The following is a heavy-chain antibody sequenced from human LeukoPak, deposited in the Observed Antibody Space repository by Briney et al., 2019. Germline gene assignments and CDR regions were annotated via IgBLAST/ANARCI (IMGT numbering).Heavy chain of an antibody. CDR2: ISGSGGST. Sequence: GGSLRLSCAASGFTFSSYAMSWVRQAPGKGLEWVSAISGSGGSTYYADSVKGRFTISRDNSKNTLYLQMNSLRAEDTAVHYCAKDQTTVTRPRYYFDYWGQGTLVTVSS. J-gene: IGHJ4*02. CDR1: GFTFSSYA. CDR3: AKDQTTVTRPRYYFDY. D-gene: IGHD4-17*01. V-gene: IGHV3-23*01.